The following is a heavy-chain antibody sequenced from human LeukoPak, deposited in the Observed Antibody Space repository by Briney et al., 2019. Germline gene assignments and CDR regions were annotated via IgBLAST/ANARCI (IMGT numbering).Heavy chain of an antibody. J-gene: IGHJ4*02. CDR1: GGSISSNSYY. Sequence: SETLSLTCTVSGGSISSNSYYWGWIRQPPGKALEWIGSIYYSGSTYYNPSLKSRVTISGDTSKNQFSLKLSSLTAADTAVYYCARAEYYYGSGSFDLWGQGTLVTVSS. V-gene: IGHV4-39*07. CDR3: ARAEYYYGSGSFDL. CDR2: IYYSGST. D-gene: IGHD3-10*01.